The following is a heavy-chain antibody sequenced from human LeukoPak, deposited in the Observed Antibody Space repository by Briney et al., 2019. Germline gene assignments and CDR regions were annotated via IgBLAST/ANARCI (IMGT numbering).Heavy chain of an antibody. CDR1: GFTFRNYA. D-gene: IGHD2-2*01. J-gene: IGHJ4*02. CDR3: ARGGVPGAFDY. Sequence: PGGSLRLSCAASGFTFRNYAMSWVRQAPGKGLEWVSAIGGSDGRTYYADSVKGRFTISRDNAKNTLYLQMNSLRAEDTAVYYCARGGVPGAFDYWGQGTLVTVS. V-gene: IGHV3-23*01. CDR2: IGGSDGRT.